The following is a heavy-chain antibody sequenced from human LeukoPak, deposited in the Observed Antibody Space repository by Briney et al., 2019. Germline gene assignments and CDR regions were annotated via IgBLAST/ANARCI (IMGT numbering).Heavy chain of an antibody. CDR1: GFTFDDYG. CDR2: ISWDGGTK. V-gene: IGHV3-43D*04. D-gene: IGHD5-18*01. Sequence: GGSLRLSCAASGFTFDDYGMHWVRQLLGKGLEWVSLISWDGGTKFYADSVKGRFTISRDNSKNLVYLEMNSLRPEDTALYYCVKGIQLWSGAYDSWGQGTLVTVSS. J-gene: IGHJ4*02. CDR3: VKGIQLWSGAYDS.